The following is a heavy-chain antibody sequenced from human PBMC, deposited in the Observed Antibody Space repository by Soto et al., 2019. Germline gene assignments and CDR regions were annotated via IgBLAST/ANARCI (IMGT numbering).Heavy chain of an antibody. D-gene: IGHD5-18*01. J-gene: IGHJ4*02. CDR2: ISTYTGNT. V-gene: IGHV1-18*01. Sequence: QVVLVQSGAEVRKPGASVKVSCKASGYNFDTYGISWVRQAPGQGLEWMGWISTYTGNTDYARSLQDRVTMTTDTSSNTAYMELRSRRSEDTAIYYCARDLSVGSADTAGGFWGQGTPVTVSS. CDR1: GYNFDTYG. CDR3: ARDLSVGSADTAGGF.